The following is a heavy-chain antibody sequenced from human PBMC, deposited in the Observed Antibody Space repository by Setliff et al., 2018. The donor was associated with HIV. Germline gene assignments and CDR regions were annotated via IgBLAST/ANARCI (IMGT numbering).Heavy chain of an antibody. CDR1: GYSFASHS. CDR2: INTGNGNT. CDR3: ARGMYSSGWYDAFDI. V-gene: IGHV1-3*04. J-gene: IGHJ3*02. D-gene: IGHD6-19*01. Sequence: ASVKVSCKASGYSFASHSLHWVRQAPGQGLEWMGWINTGNGNTKYSQKFQDRVTITRDTSANTGYMELSGLRSEDTAVYYCARGMYSSGWYDAFDIWGQGTMVTV.